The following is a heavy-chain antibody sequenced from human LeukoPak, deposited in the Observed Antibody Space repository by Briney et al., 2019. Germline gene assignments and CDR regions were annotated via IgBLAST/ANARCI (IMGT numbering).Heavy chain of an antibody. J-gene: IGHJ3*02. V-gene: IGHV3-74*01. CDR3: TKVRLTRWDSAFDI. CDR1: GLTFSSDW. D-gene: IGHD5-24*01. CDR2: INSDASTI. Sequence: GGSLRLSCAASGLTFSSDWMHWVRQVPGKGLVWVSRINSDASTINYADSVKGRFTISRDNSKNTLYLQMNSLRAEDAAVYYCTKVRLTRWDSAFDIWGQGTMVTVSS.